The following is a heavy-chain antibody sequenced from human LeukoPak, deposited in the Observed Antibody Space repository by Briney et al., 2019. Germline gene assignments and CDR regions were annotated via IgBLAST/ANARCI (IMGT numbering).Heavy chain of an antibody. CDR1: GGSISSYY. CDR3: ARPYYYDSRIDP. Sequence: SETLSLTCTVSGGSISSYYWSWNRQPPGKGLEWIGYIYTSGSTNYNPSLKSRVTVSVDTYKNQFSLKLSSVTAADTAVYYCARPYYYDSRIDPWGQGTLVTVS. D-gene: IGHD3-22*01. CDR2: IYTSGST. J-gene: IGHJ5*02. V-gene: IGHV4-4*09.